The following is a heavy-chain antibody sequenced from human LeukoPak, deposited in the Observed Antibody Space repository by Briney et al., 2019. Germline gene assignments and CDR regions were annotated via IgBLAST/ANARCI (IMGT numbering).Heavy chain of an antibody. CDR3: ARDNSVGDIAWWFDP. J-gene: IGHJ5*02. V-gene: IGHV1-46*01. CDR1: GYTFINNW. Sequence: ASVKVSCTASGYTFINNWVHWVRQAPGQGLEWVGLINPTGTTTLYAQKFQGRVTLTRDMSTSTDYMELRSLKSEDTAVYYCARDNSVGDIAWWFDPWGQGTLVTVSS. CDR2: INPTGTTT. D-gene: IGHD3-10*01.